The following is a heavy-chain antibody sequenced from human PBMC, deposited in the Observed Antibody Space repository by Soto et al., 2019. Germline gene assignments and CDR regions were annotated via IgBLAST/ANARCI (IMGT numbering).Heavy chain of an antibody. CDR1: GGTFSSYT. CDR2: IIPILGIA. J-gene: IGHJ4*02. D-gene: IGHD6-19*01. Sequence: QVQLVQSGAEVKKPGSSVKVSCKASGGTFSSYTISWVRQAPGQGLEWMGRIIPILGIANYAQKFQGRVTITADKSTSTVYMDLSSLRSEDSAVYYCARGPSRIAVAGGEFDYWGQGTLVTVSS. V-gene: IGHV1-69*02. CDR3: ARGPSRIAVAGGEFDY.